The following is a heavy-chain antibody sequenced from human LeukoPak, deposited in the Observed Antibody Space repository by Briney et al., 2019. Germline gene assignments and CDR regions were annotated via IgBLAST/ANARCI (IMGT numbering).Heavy chain of an antibody. V-gene: IGHV1-24*01. CDR1: GYTLTELS. CDR3: ATTSKYYDILTGYPHDAFDI. Sequence: ASVKVSCKVSGYTLTELSMHWVRQAPGKGLEWMGGFDPEDGETIYAQKFQGRVTMTEDTSTDTAYMELSSLRSEDTAVYYCATTSKYYDILTGYPHDAFDIWGQGTMVTVSS. D-gene: IGHD3-9*01. CDR2: FDPEDGET. J-gene: IGHJ3*02.